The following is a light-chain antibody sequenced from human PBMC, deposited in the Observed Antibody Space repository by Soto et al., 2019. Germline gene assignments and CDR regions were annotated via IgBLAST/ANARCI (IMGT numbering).Light chain of an antibody. J-gene: IGLJ1*01. Sequence: SYELTQAPSVSVAPGQTARITCGGNNIGSQSVHWYQQRPNQAPVLVVYDDSDRPSGIPERFSGSNSGNTATLTISRVEAGDEADFYCQVCHSSNDHCVFGSGTKLTVL. CDR2: DDS. CDR3: QVCHSSNDHCV. V-gene: IGLV3-21*02. CDR1: NIGSQS.